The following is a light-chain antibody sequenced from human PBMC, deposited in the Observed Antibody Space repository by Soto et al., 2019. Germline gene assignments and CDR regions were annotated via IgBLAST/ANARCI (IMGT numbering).Light chain of an antibody. J-gene: IGKJ1*01. CDR3: QQYGSSPGT. CDR2: GAS. Sequence: EIVLTQSPGTLSLSPGERATLSCRASQSVSSSYLAWYQQKPGQAPRLLIYGASSRATGIPDRLSGSGSGTDFTLTISRLEPEDFAVYYCQQYGSSPGTFGQGTKVEMK. V-gene: IGKV3-20*01. CDR1: QSVSSSY.